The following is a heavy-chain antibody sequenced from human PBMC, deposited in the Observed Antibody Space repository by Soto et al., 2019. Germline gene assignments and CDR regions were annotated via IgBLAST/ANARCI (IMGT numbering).Heavy chain of an antibody. J-gene: IGHJ5*02. CDR3: ARVRTMIVVNHCLDP. Sequence: SETLSLTCTVSGGSISSGGYYWSWIRQHPGKGLEWIGYIYYSGSTYYNPSLKSRVTISVDTSKNQFSLKLSSVTAADTAVYYCARVRTMIVVNHCLDPGGQGTLVTFSS. V-gene: IGHV4-31*03. CDR1: GGSISSGGYY. D-gene: IGHD3-22*01. CDR2: IYYSGST.